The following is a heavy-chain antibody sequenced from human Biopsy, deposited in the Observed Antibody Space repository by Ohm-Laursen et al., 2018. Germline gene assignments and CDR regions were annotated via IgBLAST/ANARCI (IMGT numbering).Heavy chain of an antibody. J-gene: IGHJ4*02. CDR2: IWYDGSNK. CDR1: GFTFSSYG. V-gene: IGHV3-33*06. CDR3: AKCMTGGSNYYFHH. D-gene: IGHD2-8*01. Sequence: SLRLSCTASGFTFSSYGMHWVRQAPGEGLEWAAAIWYDGSNKNYADSVKGRFTISRDNSKNTLYLQMNSLRGEDTAVYYCAKCMTGGSNYYFHHCGQGTLVTVSS.